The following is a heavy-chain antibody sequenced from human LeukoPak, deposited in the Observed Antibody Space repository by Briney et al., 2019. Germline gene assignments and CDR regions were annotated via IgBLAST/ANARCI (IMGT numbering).Heavy chain of an antibody. CDR1: GFTFSGSA. D-gene: IGHD3-10*01. V-gene: IGHV3-73*01. Sequence: GGSLRLSCAASGFTFSGSAMHWVRQASGKGLEWVGRIRSKANSYATAYAASVKGRFTISRDDSKNTAYLQMNSLRAEDTAVYYCARLPGRNYYWGQGTLVTVSS. CDR3: ARLPGRNYY. J-gene: IGHJ4*02. CDR2: IRSKANSYAT.